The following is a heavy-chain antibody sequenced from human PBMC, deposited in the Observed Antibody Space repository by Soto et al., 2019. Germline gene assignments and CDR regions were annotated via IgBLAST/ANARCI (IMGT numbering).Heavy chain of an antibody. CDR1: GYTFTSYG. V-gene: IGHV1-18*04. Sequence: QVPLVQSGAEVKKPGASVKVSCKASGYTFTSYGISWVRQAPGQGLEWMGWISAYNGNTNYAQKLQGRVTMTTDTSTSTAYMELRSLRSDDTAVYYCARDRKAYYYGSGSPFDYWGQGTLVTVSS. J-gene: IGHJ4*02. CDR3: ARDRKAYYYGSGSPFDY. CDR2: ISAYNGNT. D-gene: IGHD3-10*01.